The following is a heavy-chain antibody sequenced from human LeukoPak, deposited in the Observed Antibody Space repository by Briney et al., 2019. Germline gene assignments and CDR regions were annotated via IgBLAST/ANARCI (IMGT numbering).Heavy chain of an antibody. V-gene: IGHV3-21*01. Sequence: GGSLRLSCAASGFTVSSNYMSWVRQAPGKGLEWVSSISSSSSYMYYADSVKGRFTISRDNAKNSLYLQMNSLRAEDTAVYYCARDLTTVYRFDYWGQGTLVTVSS. J-gene: IGHJ4*02. CDR3: ARDLTTVYRFDY. D-gene: IGHD4-17*01. CDR2: ISSSSSYM. CDR1: GFTVSSNY.